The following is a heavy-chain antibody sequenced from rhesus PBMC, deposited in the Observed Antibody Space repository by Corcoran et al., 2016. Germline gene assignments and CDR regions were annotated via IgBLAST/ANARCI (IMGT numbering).Heavy chain of an antibody. Sequence: EVQLVESGGGLAKPGGSLRLSCAASGFTFSSYWMNWVRQAPGKGLEWVSSINSGGGSTFYAYSVKGRFTISRDNSKNTLSLQMNSLRAEDTAVYYCAKEWGYSGSDYWGQGVLVTVSS. D-gene: IGHD6-25*01. V-gene: IGHV3S25*01. CDR1: GFTFSSYW. CDR3: AKEWGYSGSDY. CDR2: INSGGGST. J-gene: IGHJ4*01.